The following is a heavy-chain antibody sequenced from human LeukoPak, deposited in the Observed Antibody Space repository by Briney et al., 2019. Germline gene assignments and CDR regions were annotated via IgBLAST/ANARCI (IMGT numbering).Heavy chain of an antibody. CDR2: ISYDGSNK. Sequence: PGGSLRLSCAASGFTFSSYGMHWVRQAPGKGLEWVAVISYDGSNKYYADSVKGRFTISRDNSKNTLYLQMNSLRAEDTAVYYCAKDFAIFAAGTIGYFDYWGQGTLVTVSS. CDR1: GFTFSSYG. D-gene: IGHD6-13*01. J-gene: IGHJ4*02. CDR3: AKDFAIFAAGTIGYFDY. V-gene: IGHV3-30*18.